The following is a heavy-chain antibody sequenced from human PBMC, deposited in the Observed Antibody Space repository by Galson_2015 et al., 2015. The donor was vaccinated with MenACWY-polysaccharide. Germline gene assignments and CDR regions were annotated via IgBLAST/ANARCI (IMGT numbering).Heavy chain of an antibody. CDR3: AKIDYYDSSGADFDY. D-gene: IGHD3-22*01. Sequence: VSDISVSGGSTYYADSVKGRFTISRDNSKNSLYLQMNSLRTEDTALYYCAKIDYYDSSGADFDYWGQGTLVTVSS. CDR2: ISVSGGST. J-gene: IGHJ4*02. V-gene: IGHV3-43*02.